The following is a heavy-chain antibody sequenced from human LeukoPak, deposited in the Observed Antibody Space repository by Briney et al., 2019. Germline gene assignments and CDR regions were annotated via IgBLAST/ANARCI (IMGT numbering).Heavy chain of an antibody. J-gene: IGHJ4*02. CDR2: INPNSGGT. Sequence: ASVKVSCKASGYTFTGYYMHWVRQAPGQGLEWMGWINPNSGGTNYAQRFQGRVTMTRDTSISTAYMELSRLRSDDTAVYYCARVRCCGGDWGDWGQGTLVTVSS. CDR1: GYTFTGYY. V-gene: IGHV1-2*02. CDR3: ARVRCCGGDWGD. D-gene: IGHD2-21*01.